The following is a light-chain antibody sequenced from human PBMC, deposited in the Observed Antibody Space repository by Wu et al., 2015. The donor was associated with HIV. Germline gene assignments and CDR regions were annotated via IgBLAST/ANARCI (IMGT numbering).Light chain of an antibody. CDR2: GAS. J-gene: IGKJ2*01. CDR3: QQYGSSPGT. V-gene: IGKV3-20*01. CDR1: QXLAAA. Sequence: LSCRASQXLAAALSLVPARHPGPRLPGLLIYGASRRATGIPDRFSGSGSGTDFTLTISRLEPEDFAVYYCQQYGSSPGTFGQGTKLEIK.